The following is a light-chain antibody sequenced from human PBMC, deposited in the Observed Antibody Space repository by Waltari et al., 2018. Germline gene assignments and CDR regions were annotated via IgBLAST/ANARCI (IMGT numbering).Light chain of an antibody. V-gene: IGKV1-9*01. Sequence: IQLTQSPSFLSASVGDRVTFTCLASREIRNYLAWYQQKSRKDPKLLIFAASTLQSGVPSRFSGSGSGTEFTLTISSLQPEDLATYYCQQPPGTFGGGTKVEIK. J-gene: IGKJ4*01. CDR3: QQPPGT. CDR2: AAS. CDR1: REIRNY.